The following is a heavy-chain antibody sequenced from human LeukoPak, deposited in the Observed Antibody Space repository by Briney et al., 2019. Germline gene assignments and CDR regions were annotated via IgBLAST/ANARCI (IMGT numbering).Heavy chain of an antibody. V-gene: IGHV3-30*04. CDR1: GFTFSSYA. D-gene: IGHD3-10*01. Sequence: PGGSLRLSCAASGFTFSSYAMHWVRQAPGRGLEWVAVMSYDGSNKYYADSVKGRFTISRDNSKNTLYLQMNSLRAEDTAVYYCASVRGPYYFDYWGQGTLVTVSS. J-gene: IGHJ4*02. CDR3: ASVRGPYYFDY. CDR2: MSYDGSNK.